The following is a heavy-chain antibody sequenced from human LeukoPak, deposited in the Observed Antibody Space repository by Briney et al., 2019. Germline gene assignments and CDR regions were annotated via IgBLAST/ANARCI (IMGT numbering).Heavy chain of an antibody. Sequence: GGSLRLSCAASGFTFSDYGMHWVRQAPGKGLEWVSSITSSSTYIYYADSVKGRFTISRDNAKNSLYLQMNSLRAEDTAVYYCARDAAYVGYCTSTSCPNWFDPWGQGTLVTVSS. J-gene: IGHJ5*02. D-gene: IGHD2-2*01. V-gene: IGHV3-21*01. CDR1: GFTFSDYG. CDR2: ITSSSTYI. CDR3: ARDAAYVGYCTSTSCPNWFDP.